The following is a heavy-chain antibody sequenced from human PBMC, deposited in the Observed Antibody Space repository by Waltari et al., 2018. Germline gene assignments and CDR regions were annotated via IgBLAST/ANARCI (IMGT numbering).Heavy chain of an antibody. D-gene: IGHD5-18*01. CDR3: ARGTYSYGFGNYYYHYGMDA. CDR2: TYTSGST. CDR1: GGPITSGSYY. J-gene: IGHJ6*02. Sequence: QVQLQQSGPGLVKSSQTLSLTCTVSGGPITSGSYYWTWLRQPAGKGLEWIGRTYTSGSTNYNPSFESRVTISVDTSKDQFSLKLSSVTAADTAVYFCARGTYSYGFGNYYYHYGMDAWGQGTTVTVSS. V-gene: IGHV4-61*02.